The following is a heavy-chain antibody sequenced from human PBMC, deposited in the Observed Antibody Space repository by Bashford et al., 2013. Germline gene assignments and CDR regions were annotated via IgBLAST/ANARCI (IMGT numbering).Heavy chain of an antibody. D-gene: IGHD2-2*01. CDR3: ARKLPAAMGGAAFDI. V-gene: IGHV1-69*13. CDR2: IIPMFGTA. Sequence: SVKVSCKASGGTFSSYAISWVRQAPGQGLEWMGGIIPMFGTANYAQKFQGRVTITADESTSTAYMELSSLRSEDTAVYYCARKLPAAMGGAAFDIWGQGTMVTVSS. CDR1: GGTFSSYA. J-gene: IGHJ3*02.